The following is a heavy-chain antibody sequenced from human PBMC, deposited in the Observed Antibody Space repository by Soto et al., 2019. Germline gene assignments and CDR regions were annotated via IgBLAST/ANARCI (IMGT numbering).Heavy chain of an antibody. Sequence: SETLSLTCTVSGGSISSGDYYWTWIRQPPGKGLEWIANIYYSGSTYYNPSLKSRVSISVDTSKKQFSLKLSSVTAADTAVYYCASFKYYDSSGSFRYFASWGQGTLVTVSS. D-gene: IGHD3-22*01. CDR3: ASFKYYDSSGSFRYFAS. CDR2: IYYSGST. J-gene: IGHJ4*02. CDR1: GGSISSGDYY. V-gene: IGHV4-30-4*01.